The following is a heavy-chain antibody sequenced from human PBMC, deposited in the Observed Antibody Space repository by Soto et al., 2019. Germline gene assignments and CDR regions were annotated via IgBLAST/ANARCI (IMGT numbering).Heavy chain of an antibody. CDR1: GGSISSYY. CDR2: IYYSGST. CDR3: ARSPVTIRYYFDY. Sequence: SETLSLTCTVSGGSISSYYWSWIRQPPGKGLEWIGYIYYSGSTNYNPSLKSRVTISVDTSKNQFSLKLSSVTAADTAVYCCARSPVTIRYYFDYWGQGTLVTVSS. V-gene: IGHV4-59*01. J-gene: IGHJ4*02. D-gene: IGHD4-4*01.